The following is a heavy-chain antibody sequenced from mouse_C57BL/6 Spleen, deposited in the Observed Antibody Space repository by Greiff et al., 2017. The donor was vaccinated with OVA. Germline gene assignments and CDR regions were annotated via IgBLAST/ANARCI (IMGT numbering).Heavy chain of an antibody. Sequence: QVQLQQSGAELVKPGASVKISCKASGYAFSSYWMNWVKQRPGKGLEWIGQIYPGDGDTNYKGKFKGKATLTADKSSSTAYMQLSSLTSEDSAVYFCAREGYDYDDVWFAYWGQGTLVTVSA. CDR1: GYAFSSYW. J-gene: IGHJ3*01. D-gene: IGHD2-4*01. CDR3: AREGYDYDDVWFAY. CDR2: IYPGDGDT. V-gene: IGHV1-80*01.